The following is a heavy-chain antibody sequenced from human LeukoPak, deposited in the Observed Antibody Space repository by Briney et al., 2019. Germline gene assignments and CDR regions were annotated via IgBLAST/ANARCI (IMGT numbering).Heavy chain of an antibody. CDR3: ARKNYCSGGSGYSRGWFDP. J-gene: IGHJ5*02. CDR2: MNPNSGNT. Sequence: ASVKVSCKASEYTFTSYDINWVRQATGQGLEWMGWMNPNSGNTVYAQKFQGRVTMTRDTSISTAYMELSSLRAEDTAMYYCARKNYCSGGSGYSRGWFDPWGQGTLVTVSS. CDR1: EYTFTSYD. D-gene: IGHD2-15*01. V-gene: IGHV1-8*01.